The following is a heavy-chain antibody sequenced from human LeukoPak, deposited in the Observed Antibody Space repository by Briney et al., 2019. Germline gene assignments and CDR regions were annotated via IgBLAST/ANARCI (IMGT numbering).Heavy chain of an antibody. D-gene: IGHD2-2*01. CDR1: GGTFSSYA. J-gene: IGHJ6*04. CDR3: ASRYCSSTSCYDYYYGMDV. Sequence: SVKVSCKASGGTFSSYAISWVRQAPGQGLEWMGGIIPIFGTANYAQKFQGRVTITADKSTSTAYMELSSLRSEDTAVYYCASRYCSSTSCYDYYYGMDVWGKGTTVAVSS. V-gene: IGHV1-69*06. CDR2: IIPIFGTA.